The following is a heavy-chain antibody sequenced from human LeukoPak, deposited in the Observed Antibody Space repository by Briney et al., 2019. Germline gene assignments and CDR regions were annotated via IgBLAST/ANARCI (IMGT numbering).Heavy chain of an antibody. CDR2: ISYDGSNK. D-gene: IGHD3-10*01. Sequence: GGSLRLSCAASGFTFSSYGMHWVRQAPGKGLEWVAVISYDGSNKYYADSVKGRFTISRDNSKNTLYQQMNSLRAEDTAVYYCAKDAYGSGSYYLNWFDPWGQGTLVTVSS. J-gene: IGHJ5*02. CDR1: GFTFSSYG. CDR3: AKDAYGSGSYYLNWFDP. V-gene: IGHV3-30*18.